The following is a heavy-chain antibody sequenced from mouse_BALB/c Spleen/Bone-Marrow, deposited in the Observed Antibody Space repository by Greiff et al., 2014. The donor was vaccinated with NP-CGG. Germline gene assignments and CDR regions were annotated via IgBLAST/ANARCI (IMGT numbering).Heavy chain of an antibody. J-gene: IGHJ4*01. CDR3: ARHYGYVDAMDY. V-gene: IGHV5-6-5*01. D-gene: IGHD1-2*01. CDR2: ITGGGTT. CDR1: GITVSSYT. Sequence: EVQLVESGGGLVKPGESLKFSCAASGITVSSYTMSWVRQTPEKRLKWVASITGGGTTYYPDSVKGRFTISRDNARNILYLQVSSLRSEDTAIYYCARHYGYVDAMDYWGQGTSVTVSS.